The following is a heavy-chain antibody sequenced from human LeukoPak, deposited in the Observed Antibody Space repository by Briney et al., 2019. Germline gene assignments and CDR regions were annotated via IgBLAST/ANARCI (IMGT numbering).Heavy chain of an antibody. V-gene: IGHV1-18*01. D-gene: IGHD6-19*01. J-gene: IGHJ4*02. CDR3: ARDLEKQWLGGFFDC. Sequence: ASVKVSCKTSGYTFTSYGISWVRQAPGQGLEWMGWISTYNGNTNYAQKFQGRVTLTTDTSTSTAYMELRSLRSDDTAVYFCARDLEKQWLGGFFDCWGQGTLVTVSS. CDR2: ISTYNGNT. CDR1: GYTFTSYG.